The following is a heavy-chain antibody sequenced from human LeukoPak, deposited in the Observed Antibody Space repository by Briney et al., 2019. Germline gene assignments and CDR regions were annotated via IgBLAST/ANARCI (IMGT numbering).Heavy chain of an antibody. D-gene: IGHD2-2*01. V-gene: IGHV3-23*01. CDR3: AKGKVVPAAIETEYYFDY. CDR1: GFTFSSYA. Sequence: PGGSLRLSCAASGFTFSSYAMSWVRQAPGKGLEWVSAISGSGGSTYYADSVKGRFTISRDNSKNTLYLQMNSLRAEDTAVYYCAKGKVVPAAIETEYYFDYWGQGTLVTVSS. CDR2: ISGSGGST. J-gene: IGHJ4*02.